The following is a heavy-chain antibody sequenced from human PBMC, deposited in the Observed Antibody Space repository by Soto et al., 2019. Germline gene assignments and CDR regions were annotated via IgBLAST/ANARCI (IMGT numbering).Heavy chain of an antibody. V-gene: IGHV2-5*02. CDR1: GFSLSTYGMG. CDR3: AHVFWRRINHYFDY. D-gene: IGHD2-21*01. CDR2: IYWDDDK. Sequence: QITLKESGPTLVKPTQTLTLTCTFSGFSLSTYGMGMGWIRPPPGKAPEWLSVIYWDDDKRYSPSLKSRLTTPHHTSKRQLVLPMTDVHPVDTATYSCAHVFWRRINHYFDYWGQGSLVTVS. J-gene: IGHJ4*02.